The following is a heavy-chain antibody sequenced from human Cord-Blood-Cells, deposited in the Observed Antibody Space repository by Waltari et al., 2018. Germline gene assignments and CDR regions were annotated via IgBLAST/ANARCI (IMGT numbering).Heavy chain of an antibody. CDR1: GFTFSSYA. J-gene: IGHJ2*01. V-gene: IGHV3-23*01. CDR2: ISGSGGST. Sequence: EVQLLESGGGLVQHGGSLRLSCAASGFTFSSYAMRWVRQAPGKGLEWGSAISGSGGSTYYADSVKGRFTISRDNSKNTLYLQMNSLRAEDTAVYYCAKGWIDWYFDLWGRGTLVTVSS. CDR3: AKGWIDWYFDL. D-gene: IGHD2-2*03.